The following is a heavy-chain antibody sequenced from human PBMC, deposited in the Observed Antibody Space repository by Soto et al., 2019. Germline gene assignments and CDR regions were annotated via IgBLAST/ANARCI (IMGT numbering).Heavy chain of an antibody. J-gene: IGHJ6*02. D-gene: IGHD3-22*01. V-gene: IGHV4-59*01. CDR2: IYYTGIT. Sequence: QVQLQESGPGLVKPSETLSLACTVSGASISTYYYSWIRQAPGKALEWIGYIYYTGITNYTPSLESRVTISQVTSNNHRSRTMTSVTAAHTAVYYCAMTRVENHYYGGRDVWGQGTTVTVSS. CDR1: GASISTYY. CDR3: AMTRVENHYYGGRDV.